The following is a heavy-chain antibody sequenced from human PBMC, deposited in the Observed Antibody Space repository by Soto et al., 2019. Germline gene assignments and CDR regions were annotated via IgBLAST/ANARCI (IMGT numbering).Heavy chain of an antibody. CDR2: XYXXXST. Sequence: XXTLSLTCTVSGGSISSYYWSWIRQPPGXXXXXXXXXYXXXSTXXKNXXXXXXXIXXXKXXXQFSLKLRSVTAEETAVYYCARRYGGNFDYWGQGTLVNVSS. J-gene: IGHJ4*02. D-gene: IGHD1-26*01. CDR3: ARRYGGNFDY. CDR1: GGSISSYY. V-gene: IGHV4-59*01.